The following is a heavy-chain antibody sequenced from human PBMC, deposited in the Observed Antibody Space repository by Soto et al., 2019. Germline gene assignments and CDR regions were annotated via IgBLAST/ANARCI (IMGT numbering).Heavy chain of an antibody. CDR3: ARGPYHPVTMYY. Sequence: GGSLRLSYAASGCTFRDYYMSWIRQDTGKGLEWVSYISSSGSTIYYADSVKGRFTISRDNAKNSLYLQMNSLRAEDTAVYYCARGPYHPVTMYYWGKGTLDTVTP. J-gene: IGHJ4*02. CDR2: ISSSGSTI. V-gene: IGHV3-11*04. D-gene: IGHD4-17*01. CDR1: GCTFRDYY.